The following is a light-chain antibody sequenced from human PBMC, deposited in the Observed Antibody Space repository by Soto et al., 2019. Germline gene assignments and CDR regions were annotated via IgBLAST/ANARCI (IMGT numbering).Light chain of an antibody. CDR2: KAS. V-gene: IGKV1-5*03. CDR3: QQYSTYART. CDR1: QNIETW. J-gene: IGKJ1*01. Sequence: IQMTQSPSTLSASVGDRVTLTCRASQNIETWLAWYQQKPGKAPKLLIYKASSLESGVPSRFSGSGSGTEFTLTISSLQPDDFATYSCQQYSTYARTFGQGTKVEI.